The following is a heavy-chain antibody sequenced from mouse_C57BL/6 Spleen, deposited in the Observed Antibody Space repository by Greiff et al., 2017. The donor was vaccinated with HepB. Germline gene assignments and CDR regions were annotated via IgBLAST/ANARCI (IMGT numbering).Heavy chain of an antibody. CDR1: GYTFTSYW. CDR2: IDPSDSYT. D-gene: IGHD1-1*01. V-gene: IGHV1-50*01. CDR3: ARGLITTVVEGFAY. Sequence: QVQLQQPVAELVKPGASVKLSCKASGYTFTSYWMQWVKQRPGQGLEWIGEIDPSDSYTNYNQKFKGKATLTVDTSSSTAYMQLSSLTSEDSAVYYCARGLITTVVEGFAYWCQGTLVTVSA. J-gene: IGHJ3*01.